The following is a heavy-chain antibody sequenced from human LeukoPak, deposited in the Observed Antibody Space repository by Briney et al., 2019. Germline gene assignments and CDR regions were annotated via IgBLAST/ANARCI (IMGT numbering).Heavy chain of an antibody. Sequence: PSETLSLTCAVYGGSLSGYYWSWIRQPPGKGPEWIGEINHSGSTNYNPSLKSRVTISVDTSKNQFSLKLSSVTAADTAVYYCARGLGYYDFWSGYSNWFDPWGQGTLVTVSS. CDR3: ARGLGYYDFWSGYSNWFDP. CDR2: INHSGST. CDR1: GGSLSGYY. V-gene: IGHV4-34*01. D-gene: IGHD3-3*01. J-gene: IGHJ5*02.